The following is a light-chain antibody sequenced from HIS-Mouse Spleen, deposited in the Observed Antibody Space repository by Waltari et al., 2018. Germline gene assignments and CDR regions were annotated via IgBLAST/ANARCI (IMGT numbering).Light chain of an antibody. CDR3: SSYPSSSTEV. V-gene: IGLV2-14*03. CDR2: DVS. J-gene: IGLJ2*01. CDR1: SSDVGGYNY. Sequence: QSALTQPASVSGSPGQSITISCTGTSSDVGGYNYVSWYQQHPGKAPKLMIYDVSNRPFGVSTRFSGSKSGNTASLTISGLQAEDEADYYCSSYPSSSTEVFGGGTKLTVL.